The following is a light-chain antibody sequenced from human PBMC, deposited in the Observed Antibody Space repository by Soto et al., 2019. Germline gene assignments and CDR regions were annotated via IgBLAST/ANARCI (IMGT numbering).Light chain of an antibody. CDR1: QSVLFTSNSKNF. J-gene: IGKJ4*01. CDR2: WAS. Sequence: DIVLTQSPDSLAVSLGERATINCKSSQSVLFTSNSKNFIAWYQQKAGQSPRLLIYWASTRESGVPDRFSGSGSGTDFTLTISNLQAEDVAVYYCHQYSRPPLTFGGGTKVEIK. V-gene: IGKV4-1*01. CDR3: HQYSRPPLT.